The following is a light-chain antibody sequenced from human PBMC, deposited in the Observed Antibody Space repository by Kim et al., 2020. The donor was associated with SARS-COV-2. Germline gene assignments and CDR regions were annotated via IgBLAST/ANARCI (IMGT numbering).Light chain of an antibody. V-gene: IGLV3-1*01. J-gene: IGLJ2*01. CDR1: KLGDKY. CDR3: QAWDSSTVA. Sequence: SVSPGQTASITCSGDKLGDKYACWYQQKPGQSPVLVIYQHNKRPSGIPERFSGSNSGNTATLTISGTQAMDEADYYCQAWDSSTVAFGGGTKVTVL. CDR2: QHN.